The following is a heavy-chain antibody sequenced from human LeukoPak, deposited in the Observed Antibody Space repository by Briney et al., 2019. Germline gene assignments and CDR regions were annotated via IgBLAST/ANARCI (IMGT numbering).Heavy chain of an antibody. CDR1: GYTFTSYD. CDR2: MNPNSGNT. Sequence: ASVKVPCKASGYTFTSYDINWVRQATGQGLEWMGWMNPNSGNTGYAQKFQGRVAMTRNTSISTAYMELSSLRSEDTAVYYCARAGVERFLEWLSTYYYGMDVWGQGPRSPSP. CDR3: ARAGVERFLEWLSTYYYGMDV. J-gene: IGHJ6*02. D-gene: IGHD3-3*01. V-gene: IGHV1-8*01.